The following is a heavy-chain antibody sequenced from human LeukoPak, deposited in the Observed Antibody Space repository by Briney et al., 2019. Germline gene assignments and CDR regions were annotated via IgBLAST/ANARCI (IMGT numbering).Heavy chain of an antibody. V-gene: IGHV3-23*01. J-gene: IGHJ4*02. D-gene: IGHD6-13*01. CDR1: GFTFSSYA. CDR3: AKEPKSGLAAAAPYYFDY. Sequence: QAGGSLRLSCAASGFTFSSYAVSWVRQAPGKGLEWVSAISGSGGSTYYADSVKGRFTISRDNSKNTLYLQMNSLRAEDTAVYYCAKEPKSGLAAAAPYYFDYWGQGTLVTVSS. CDR2: ISGSGGST.